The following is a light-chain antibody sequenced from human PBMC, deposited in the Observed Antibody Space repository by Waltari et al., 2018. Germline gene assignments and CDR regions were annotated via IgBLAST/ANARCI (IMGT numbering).Light chain of an antibody. CDR2: LGS. V-gene: IGKV2-28*01. CDR1: QSLRHSNGYYY. J-gene: IGKJ1*01. Sequence: DIVLTQSPLSLPVTPGEPASISCRSSQSLRHSNGYYYLDWYLQKPGQSPPVLIYLGSNRASGVPDRFSGSGSGTDFTLKISRVEADDVGVYYCMQPLQTPWTFGQGTKVEIK. CDR3: MQPLQTPWT.